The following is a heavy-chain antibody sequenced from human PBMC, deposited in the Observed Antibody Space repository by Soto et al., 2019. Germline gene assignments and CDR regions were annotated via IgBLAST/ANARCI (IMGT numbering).Heavy chain of an antibody. V-gene: IGHV3-73*01. CDR1: GFTYSGST. CDR3: FRKNYFYYHGREV. J-gene: IGHJ6*02. D-gene: IGHD1-7*01. CDR2: IRSKANSYAT. Sequence: GGTLRLPGSGSGFTYSGSTIHWVRRASGKGLEWVGRIRSKANSYATAYAASVKGRFIISRDDSKTTAYLQMSSLKIEDTAVYYCFRKNYFYYHGREVWGQGSTVSVSS.